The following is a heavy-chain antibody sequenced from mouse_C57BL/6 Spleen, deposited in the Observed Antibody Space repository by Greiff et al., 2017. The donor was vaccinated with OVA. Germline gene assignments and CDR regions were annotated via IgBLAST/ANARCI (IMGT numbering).Heavy chain of an antibody. CDR3: ARSGSGYAMDY. D-gene: IGHD3-1*01. V-gene: IGHV1-82*01. CDR2: IYPGDGDT. J-gene: IGHJ4*01. Sequence: VQGVESGPELVKPGASVKISCKASGYAFSSSWMNWVKQRPGKGLEWIGRIYPGDGDTNYNGKFKGKATLTADKSSSTAYMQLSSLTSEDSAVDFCARSGSGYAMDYWGQGTSVTVSS. CDR1: GYAFSSSW.